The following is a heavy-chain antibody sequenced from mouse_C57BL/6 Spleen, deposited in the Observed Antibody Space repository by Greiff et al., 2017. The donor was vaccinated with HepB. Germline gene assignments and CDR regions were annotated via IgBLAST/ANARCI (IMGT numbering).Heavy chain of an antibody. CDR2: IYPGNSDT. J-gene: IGHJ4*01. CDR3: TIYYYGSSYGYAMDY. D-gene: IGHD1-1*01. CDR1: GYTFTSYW. Sequence: EVQLQQSGTVLARPGASVKMSCKTSGYTFTSYWMHWVKQRPGQGLEWIGAIYPGNSDTSYNQKFKGKAKLTAVTSASTAYMELSSLTNEDSAVYDCTIYYYGSSYGYAMDYWGQGTSVTVSS. V-gene: IGHV1-5*01.